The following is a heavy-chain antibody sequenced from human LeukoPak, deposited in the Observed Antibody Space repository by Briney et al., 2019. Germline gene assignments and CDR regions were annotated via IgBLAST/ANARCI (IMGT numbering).Heavy chain of an antibody. Sequence: GGSLRLSCAASGFTFSSYSMNWVRQAPGKRLEWVSSISSSSGYIYYADSVKGRFTISRDNAKNSLYLQMNSLRAEDTAVYYCARRPNPYYYDSSGYYEFWDYWGQGTLVTVSS. CDR3: ARRPNPYYYDSSGYYEFWDY. J-gene: IGHJ4*02. D-gene: IGHD3-22*01. CDR2: ISSSSGYI. V-gene: IGHV3-21*01. CDR1: GFTFSSYS.